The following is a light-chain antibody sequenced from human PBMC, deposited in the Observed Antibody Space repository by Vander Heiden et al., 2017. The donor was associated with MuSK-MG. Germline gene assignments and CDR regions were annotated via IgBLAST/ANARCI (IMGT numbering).Light chain of an antibody. V-gene: IGLV3-1*01. CDR2: QDS. Sequence: SYELTQPPSVSVSPGRTASITCSGDKLGDKYACWYQQKPGQSPVLVIYQDSKRPSGSPERFSGSNSGNTATLTISGTQAMDEADYYCQAWDSSTVVFGGGTKLTVL. CDR1: KLGDKY. J-gene: IGLJ2*01. CDR3: QAWDSSTVV.